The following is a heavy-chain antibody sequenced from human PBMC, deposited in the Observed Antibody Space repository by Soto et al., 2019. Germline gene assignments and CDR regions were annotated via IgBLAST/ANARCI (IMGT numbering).Heavy chain of an antibody. D-gene: IGHD3-9*01. Sequence: EVHLVESGGGLVQPGGSLRLSCAASGFTFSSYSMNWVRQAPGKGLEWVSYISSSSSTIYYADSVKGRFTISRDNAKNSLYLQMNSLRDEDTAVYYCARDAETYDILTGYDYYYYGMDVWGQGTTVTVSS. V-gene: IGHV3-48*02. CDR2: ISSSSSTI. CDR3: ARDAETYDILTGYDYYYYGMDV. CDR1: GFTFSSYS. J-gene: IGHJ6*02.